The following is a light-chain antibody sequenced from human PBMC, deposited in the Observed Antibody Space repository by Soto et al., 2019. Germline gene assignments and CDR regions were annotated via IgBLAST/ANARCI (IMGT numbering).Light chain of an antibody. CDR3: QQYGSSPGT. CDR2: GAS. Sequence: EIVLTQSPGTLSLSPGERATLSCRASQSVSSSYLAWYQQKPGQAPRLLIYGASSRATGIPDRFSGSGSGTDFTLTISRLEPEAVAVYYCQQYGSSPGTFGQGTKVEIK. CDR1: QSVSSSY. V-gene: IGKV3-20*01. J-gene: IGKJ1*01.